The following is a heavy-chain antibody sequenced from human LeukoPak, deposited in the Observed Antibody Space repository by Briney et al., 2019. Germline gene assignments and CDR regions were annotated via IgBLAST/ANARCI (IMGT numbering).Heavy chain of an antibody. Sequence: PGRSLRLSCAASGFTVSNSYMSWVRQAPGKGLEWVSVIYTGGNAYYADSVKGRFTISRDNSKNTLYLQMNTLRADDTAVYYCARGGPLWFGEGFDPWGQGTLVTVSS. V-gene: IGHV3-53*01. CDR3: ARGGPLWFGEGFDP. CDR1: GFTVSNSY. D-gene: IGHD3-10*01. CDR2: IYTGGNA. J-gene: IGHJ5*02.